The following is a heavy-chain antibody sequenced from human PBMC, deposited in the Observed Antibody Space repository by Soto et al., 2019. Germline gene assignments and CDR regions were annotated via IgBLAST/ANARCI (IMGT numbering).Heavy chain of an antibody. CDR1: GDSISSGDYY. Sequence: QVQLQESGPGLVKPSQTLSLTCTVSGDSISSGDYYWSWIRQPPGKGLEWIGYIYYTGITKYKPSLKSLLTISVYTSNNQFSRKVTSVTAADTAIYYCARPYNLPDYWGQGTLVTVSS. V-gene: IGHV4-30-4*01. CDR3: ARPYNLPDY. D-gene: IGHD1-1*01. CDR2: IYYTGIT. J-gene: IGHJ4*02.